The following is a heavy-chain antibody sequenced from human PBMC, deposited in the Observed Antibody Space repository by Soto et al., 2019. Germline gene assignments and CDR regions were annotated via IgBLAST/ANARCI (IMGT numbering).Heavy chain of an antibody. CDR2: ISYDVSGK. J-gene: IGHJ4*02. D-gene: IGHD4-17*01. V-gene: IGHV3-30*18. CDR1: LFTFSNYG. CDR3: AKSDYEFFFFEY. Sequence: SLRLSWSASLFTFSNYGIHWVLHAPGKWLEWVAVISYDVSGKEYADSAKGRFTISRDSPKNTAYLQMNSLRAEDTAVYYCAKSDYEFFFFEYWGQGALVTVSS.